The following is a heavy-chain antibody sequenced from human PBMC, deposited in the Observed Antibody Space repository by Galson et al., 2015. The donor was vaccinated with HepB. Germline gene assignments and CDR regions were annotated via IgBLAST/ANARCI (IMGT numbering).Heavy chain of an antibody. CDR3: AKGTAVGDKEGAK. Sequence: SLRLSCAASGFNFSAYFMRWVRQAPGKGLECVSSISESGDKTFYADSVKGRFTISRDTSKNTMHLQMISLRGEDTALYYCAKGTAVGDKEGAKWGQGTLVTV. D-gene: IGHD2-21*01. J-gene: IGHJ4*02. CDR2: ISESGDKT. CDR1: GFNFSAYF. V-gene: IGHV3-23*01.